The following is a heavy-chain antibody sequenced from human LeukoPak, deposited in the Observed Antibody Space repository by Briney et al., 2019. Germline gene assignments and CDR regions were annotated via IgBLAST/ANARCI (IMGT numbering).Heavy chain of an antibody. CDR1: GFTFSNYW. V-gene: IGHV3-74*03. J-gene: IGHJ4*02. CDR3: VRAIGSNTL. Sequence: GGSLRLSCAASGFTFSNYWMSWVRQAPGKGRVWVSRINTDGSSTTYADSVKGRFTISRDNAKNSLYLQMNSLRAGDTAVYFCVRAIGSNTLWGQGTLVTVSS. CDR2: INTDGSST. D-gene: IGHD4-23*01.